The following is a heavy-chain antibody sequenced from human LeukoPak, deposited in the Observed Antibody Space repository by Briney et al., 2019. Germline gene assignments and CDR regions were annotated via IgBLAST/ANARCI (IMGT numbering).Heavy chain of an antibody. CDR3: ARDGGCR. CDR2: IKPDGSAS. Sequence: PGGSLRLSCAPSGFTFSIYWMTWVRQAPGKGLQWVGNIKPDGSASYYVDSVKGRFTISRDNANNSLYLQMNALRAEDTAVYYCARDGGCRWGQGALVTVCS. V-gene: IGHV3-7*01. J-gene: IGHJ4*02. D-gene: IGHD2-15*01. CDR1: GFTFSIYW.